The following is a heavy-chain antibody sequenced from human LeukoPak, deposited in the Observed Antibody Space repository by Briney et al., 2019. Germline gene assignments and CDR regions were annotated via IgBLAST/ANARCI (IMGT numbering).Heavy chain of an antibody. CDR2: IIPILGIA. CDR1: GGTFSSYA. Sequence: GASVKVSCKASGGTFSSYAISWVRQAPGQGIEWMGRIIPILGIANYAQKFQGRVTITADKSTSTAYMELSSLRSEDTAVYYCVRSVTGYSQIDYWGQGTLVTVSS. J-gene: IGHJ4*02. D-gene: IGHD3-9*01. CDR3: VRSVTGYSQIDY. V-gene: IGHV1-69*04.